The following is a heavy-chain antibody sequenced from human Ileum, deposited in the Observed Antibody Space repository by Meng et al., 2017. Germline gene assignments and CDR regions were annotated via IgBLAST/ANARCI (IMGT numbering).Heavy chain of an antibody. J-gene: IGHJ4*02. V-gene: IGHV1-8*01. D-gene: IGHD1-1*01. CDR2: MNPNSGNT. Sequence: QVQPVQSGPEVKKPGASVTVSCKASGFIFSSYDINWVRQAPRQGLEWMGWMNPNSGNTGFAQKFQDRITMTRDTSIDTAYMELSSLTSEDTAVYYCARRTQSTGTALGYWGQGTLVTVSS. CDR1: GFIFSSYD. CDR3: ARRTQSTGTALGY.